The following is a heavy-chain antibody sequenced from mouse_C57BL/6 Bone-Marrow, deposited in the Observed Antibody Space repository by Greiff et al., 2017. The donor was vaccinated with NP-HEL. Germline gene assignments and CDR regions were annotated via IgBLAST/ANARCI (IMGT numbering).Heavy chain of an antibody. V-gene: IGHV1-55*01. Sequence: VQLQQPGAELVKPGASVKMSCKASGYTFTSYWITWVKQRPGQGLEWIGDIYPGSGSTNYNEKFKSKATLTVDTSSSTAYMQLSSLTSEDSAVDYGARIPSYYGSSYRYFDVWGTGTTVTVSS. CDR2: IYPGSGST. CDR3: ARIPSYYGSSYRYFDV. J-gene: IGHJ1*03. D-gene: IGHD1-1*01. CDR1: GYTFTSYW.